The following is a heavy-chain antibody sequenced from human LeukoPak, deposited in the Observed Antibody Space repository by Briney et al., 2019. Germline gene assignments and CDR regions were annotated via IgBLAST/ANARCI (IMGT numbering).Heavy chain of an antibody. CDR1: GGSFSGYY. V-gene: IGHV4-34*01. CDR3: ARRGGYGGAAY. Sequence: SETLTLTCAAYGGSFSGYYWSWIRQPPGKGLEWIGEINHSGSTNYNPALKSRVTISVDTSKNQFSLKLSSVTAADTAVYYCARRGGYGGAAYWGQGTLVTVSS. D-gene: IGHD5-12*01. J-gene: IGHJ4*02. CDR2: INHSGST.